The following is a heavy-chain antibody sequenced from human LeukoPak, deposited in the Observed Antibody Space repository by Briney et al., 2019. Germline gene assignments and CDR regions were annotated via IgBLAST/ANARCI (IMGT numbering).Heavy chain of an antibody. CDR1: GGSITGHY. CDR2: IYYTGTT. V-gene: IGHV4-59*11. J-gene: IGHJ4*02. CDR3: ARDPSNTSGRYTYFDY. Sequence: SETLSLTCSVSGGSITGHYWSWIRQPPGKGLEWIGYIYYTGTTKYNPSLENRVTISVDTSNNQFSLKLRSVTAADTAVYYCARDPSNTSGRYTYFDYWGQGTLVTVSS. D-gene: IGHD3-16*02.